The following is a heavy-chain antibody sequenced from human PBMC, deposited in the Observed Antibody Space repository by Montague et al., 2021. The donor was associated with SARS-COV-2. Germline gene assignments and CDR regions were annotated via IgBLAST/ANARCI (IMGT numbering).Heavy chain of an antibody. CDR2: IYYGGST. CDR3: ARLARGEYYDFWSGSHEYPHYYYGLEV. V-gene: IGHV4-59*08. CDR1: GGSISSYY. D-gene: IGHD3-3*01. J-gene: IGHJ6*01. Sequence: SETLSLTCTVSGGSISSYYWSWIRQPPGKGLEWIGYIYYGGSTNXNPSLRSRVTISVDTSKNQFSLKLSSVTAADTAVYYCARLARGEYYDFWSGSHEYPHYYYGLEVRGQGATVPGSS.